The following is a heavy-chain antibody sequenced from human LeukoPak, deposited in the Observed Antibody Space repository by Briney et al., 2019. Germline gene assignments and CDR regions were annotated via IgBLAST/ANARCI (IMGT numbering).Heavy chain of an antibody. J-gene: IGHJ6*03. V-gene: IGHV3-23*01. CDR1: GFTFNSFA. Sequence: GVSVRLSCAASGFTFNSFALSWLRQAPGKGLEGCSAISGSGGSTYYADSVKGRYTISRDNSNNTLYLQMNSLRAEDTAVYYCAKRRGLELLYYYYLDVWGKGSTVTVSS. D-gene: IGHD1-7*01. CDR3: AKRRGLELLYYYYLDV. CDR2: ISGSGGST.